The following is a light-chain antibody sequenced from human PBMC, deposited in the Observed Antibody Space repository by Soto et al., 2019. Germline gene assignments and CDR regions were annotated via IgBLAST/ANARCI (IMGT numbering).Light chain of an antibody. CDR3: QQYDKRPLA. V-gene: IGKV1-33*01. J-gene: IGKJ2*01. CDR2: DVS. CDR1: QDITKY. Sequence: DIQMTQPPSSLSASVGDRVTITCQASQDITKYLNWYQQKPGAAPKLLIYDVSMLETGAPSRFSPSGPGTDFTFTISSLQPEEMATCYCQQYDKRPLAFGLGTMVMIK.